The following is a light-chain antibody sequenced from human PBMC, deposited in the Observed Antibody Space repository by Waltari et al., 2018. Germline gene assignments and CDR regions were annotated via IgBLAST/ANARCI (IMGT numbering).Light chain of an antibody. CDR2: DII. CDR3: SSYAPSSTV. J-gene: IGLJ2*01. Sequence: QSALTQPASVSGSPGQSITISCTGTSSDIGGYDYVSCYQQHPGKAPKLMIYDIIKRPSGVSDRFSGSKSGNTASLTISGLQAEDEADYYCSSYAPSSTVFGGGTKLTVL. CDR1: SSDIGGYDY. V-gene: IGLV2-14*03.